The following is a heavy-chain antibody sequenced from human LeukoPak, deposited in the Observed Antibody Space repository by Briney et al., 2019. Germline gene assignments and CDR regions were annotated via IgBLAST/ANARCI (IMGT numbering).Heavy chain of an antibody. J-gene: IGHJ3*01. CDR2: IGASGEST. D-gene: IGHD5-18*01. V-gene: IGHV3-23*01. Sequence: GGSLRLSCAASGFTFSVAAMTWVRQAPGKGLEWVSLIGASGESTYYADSVKGRFTISRDNSKNTLSLQMNSLRVEDTAMYFCAKDIQLSTWGLGAMVTVSS. CDR3: AKDIQLST. CDR1: GFTFSVAA.